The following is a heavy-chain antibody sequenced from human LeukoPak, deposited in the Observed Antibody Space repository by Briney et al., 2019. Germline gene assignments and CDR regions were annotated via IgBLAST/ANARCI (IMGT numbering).Heavy chain of an antibody. Sequence: GGSLRLSCKASGFRFSDYYMNWFRQTPGKGLEWLSYISHSGATVQYADSVRGRFTVSRDNHKNTLYLQMSSLRIEDTSVYYCARDGAYDGASGYRADFWGQGTLVTVSS. J-gene: IGHJ4*02. D-gene: IGHD3-22*01. CDR2: ISHSGATV. CDR3: ARDGAYDGASGYRADF. CDR1: GFRFSDYY. V-gene: IGHV3-11*01.